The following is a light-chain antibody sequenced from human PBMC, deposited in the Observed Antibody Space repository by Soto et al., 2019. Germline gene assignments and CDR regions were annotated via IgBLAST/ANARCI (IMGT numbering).Light chain of an antibody. Sequence: QSVLTQPPSASGSPGQSVTISCTGTSSDVGGYKYVSWYQQHPGKAPKLMIFEVSRRPSGVPDRFSGSQSGNTASLTVSGLQAEDEADYYCSSYAGRNTWVFGGGTKVTVL. V-gene: IGLV2-8*01. CDR2: EVS. J-gene: IGLJ3*02. CDR1: SSDVGGYKY. CDR3: SSYAGRNTWV.